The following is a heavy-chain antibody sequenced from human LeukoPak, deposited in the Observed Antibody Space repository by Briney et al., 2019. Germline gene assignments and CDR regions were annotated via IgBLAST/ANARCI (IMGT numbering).Heavy chain of an antibody. CDR3: ARSPIFGVVI. CDR1: GFTFSSYE. CDR2: ISSSGSTI. V-gene: IGHV3-48*03. Sequence: GGSLRLSCAASGFTFSSYEMSWVRQAPGKGLEWVSYISSSGSTIYYADSVKGRFTISRDNAKNSLYLQMNSLRAEDTAVYYCARSPIFGVVIWGQGTMVTVSS. D-gene: IGHD3-3*01. J-gene: IGHJ3*02.